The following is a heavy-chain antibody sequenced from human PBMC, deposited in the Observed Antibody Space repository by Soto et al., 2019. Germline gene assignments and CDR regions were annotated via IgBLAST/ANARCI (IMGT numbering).Heavy chain of an antibody. V-gene: IGHV3-30*18. CDR1: GFTFSSYG. Sequence: PGGSLRLSCAASGFTFSSYGMHWVRQAPGKGLEWVAVISYDGSSKYYADSVKGRFTISRDNSKNTLYLQMNSLRVEDTAVYYCAKEYGEYHPYEFDHWGQGTLVTVSS. J-gene: IGHJ4*02. CDR3: AKEYGEYHPYEFDH. D-gene: IGHD4-17*01. CDR2: ISYDGSSK.